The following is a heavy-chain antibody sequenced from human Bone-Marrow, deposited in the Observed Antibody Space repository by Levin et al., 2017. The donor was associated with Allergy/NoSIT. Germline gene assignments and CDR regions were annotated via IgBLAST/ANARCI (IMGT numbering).Heavy chain of an antibody. D-gene: IGHD6-13*01. J-gene: IGHJ4*02. Sequence: LSGGSLRLSCAASGFNFDDYAMHWVRQAPGKGLEWVSGITWNSGNIGYADSVRGRFTISRDNAKNSLYLQMNSLKAEDTAFYYCQATFWNIAAADIYQFDYWGQGALVTVSS. CDR3: QATFWNIAAADIYQFDY. CDR1: GFNFDDYA. CDR2: ITWNSGNI. V-gene: IGHV3-9*01.